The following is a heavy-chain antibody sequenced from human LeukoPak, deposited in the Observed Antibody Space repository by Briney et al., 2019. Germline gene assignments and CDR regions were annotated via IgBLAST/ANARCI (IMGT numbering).Heavy chain of an antibody. CDR3: ARDYPLVYCSSTSCPGAYYYMDV. V-gene: IGHV4-61*02. CDR1: GGSISSSSYY. J-gene: IGHJ6*03. Sequence: SETLSLTCTVSGGSISSSSYYWSWIRQPAGKGLEWIGRIYTSGSTNYNPSLKSRVTISVDTSKNQFSLKLSSVTAADTAVYYCARDYPLVYCSSTSCPGAYYYMDVWGKGTTVTVSS. CDR2: IYTSGST. D-gene: IGHD2-2*01.